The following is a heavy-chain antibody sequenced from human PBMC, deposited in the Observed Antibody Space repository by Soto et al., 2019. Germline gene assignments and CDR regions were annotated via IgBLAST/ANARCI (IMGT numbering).Heavy chain of an antibody. J-gene: IGHJ6*03. V-gene: IGHV4-59*08. CDR1: GGSISSYY. Sequence: SETLSLTCTVSGGSISSYYWSWIRQPPGKGLEWIGYIYYSGSTNYNPSLKSRVTISVDTSKNQFSLKLSSVTAADTAVYYCARLSAKYYMDVWGKGTTVTVSS. CDR3: ARLSAKYYMDV. CDR2: IYYSGST.